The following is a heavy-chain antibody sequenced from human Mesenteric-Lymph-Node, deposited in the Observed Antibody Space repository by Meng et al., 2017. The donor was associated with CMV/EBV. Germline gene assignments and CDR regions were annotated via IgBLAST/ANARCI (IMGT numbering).Heavy chain of an antibody. Sequence: ASVKVSCKASGYTFTSYYVHWVRQAPGQGLEGMGIINPSGGSTRYAQKFQGRVTMTTDTSTRTAYLELRSLSSDDTAMYYCARDSEYSTSRGDFWGQGTLVTVSS. J-gene: IGHJ4*02. CDR3: ARDSEYSTSRGDF. D-gene: IGHD6-6*01. CDR2: INPSGGST. V-gene: IGHV1-46*01. CDR1: GYTFTSYY.